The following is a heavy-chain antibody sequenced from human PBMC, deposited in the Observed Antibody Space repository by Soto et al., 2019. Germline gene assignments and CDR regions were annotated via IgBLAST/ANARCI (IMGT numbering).Heavy chain of an antibody. CDR2: IFPSGDS. V-gene: IGHV4-4*07. D-gene: IGHD6-6*01. Sequence: QVLLQESGPGLVKPSETLYLTCTVSGGSISSLYWAWIRQPAGKGLEWIGRIFPSGDSNYNPSLTSRVAMSLDTSKIQFSLTVSSVTAADTAVYYCARASRCKSEYECFAWLDFWGQGIPVTVSS. J-gene: IGHJ4*02. CDR3: ARASRCKSEYECFAWLDF. CDR1: GGSISSLY.